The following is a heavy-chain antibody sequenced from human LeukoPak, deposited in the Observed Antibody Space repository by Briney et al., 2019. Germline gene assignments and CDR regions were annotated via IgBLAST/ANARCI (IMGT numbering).Heavy chain of an antibody. Sequence: GGSLRLSCECSGFIFSRYSIYTMNWVRQAPGKGLEWVAAISGGGDVTNYADSVKGRFTISRDNSKNTVHMQMNSLGAEDTAVYYCAKDPGYVDGSWGQGTLVTVSS. V-gene: IGHV3-23*01. D-gene: IGHD5-12*01. CDR3: AKDPGYVDGS. CDR1: GFIFSRYSIYT. J-gene: IGHJ5*02. CDR2: ISGGGDVT.